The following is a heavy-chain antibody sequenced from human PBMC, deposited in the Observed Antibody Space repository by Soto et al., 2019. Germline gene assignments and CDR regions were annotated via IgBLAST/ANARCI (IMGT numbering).Heavy chain of an antibody. V-gene: IGHV4-38-2*02. J-gene: IGHJ4*02. Sequence: SETLSLTCTLSAYSIGSAYYWGWIRQPPGKGLEWIGNVYHSGGTYYNPSLKSRVTISMDTSKNQFSLNLTSVTAADTAVYYCTKGRSPFLWRIDSWGQGTLVTVSS. CDR1: AYSIGSAYY. CDR3: TKGRSPFLWRIDS. CDR2: VYHSGGT. D-gene: IGHD3-10*01.